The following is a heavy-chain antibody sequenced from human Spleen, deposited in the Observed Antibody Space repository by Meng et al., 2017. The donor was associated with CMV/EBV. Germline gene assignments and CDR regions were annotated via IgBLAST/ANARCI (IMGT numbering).Heavy chain of an antibody. Sequence: GGSISSSSYYWGWIRQPPGKGLEWIGSIYYSGSTYYNPSLKSRVTISVDTSRNQFSLKLSSVTAADTAVYYCARARSYSSSYWYFDLWGRGTLVTVSS. D-gene: IGHD6-6*01. V-gene: IGHV4-39*07. J-gene: IGHJ2*01. CDR3: ARARSYSSSYWYFDL. CDR1: GGSISSSSYY. CDR2: IYYSGST.